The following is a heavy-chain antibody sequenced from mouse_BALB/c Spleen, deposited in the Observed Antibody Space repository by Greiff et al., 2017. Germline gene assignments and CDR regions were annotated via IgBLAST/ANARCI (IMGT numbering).Heavy chain of an antibody. CDR3: ARQSAY. Sequence: EVQRVESGGDLVKPGGSLKLSCAASGFTFSSYGMSWVRQTPDKRLEWVATINSNGGSTYYPDSVKGRFTISRDNAKNTLYLQMSSLKSEDTAMYYCARQSAYWGQGTLVTVSA. CDR1: GFTFSSYG. V-gene: IGHV5-6-3*01. CDR2: INSNGGST. J-gene: IGHJ3*01.